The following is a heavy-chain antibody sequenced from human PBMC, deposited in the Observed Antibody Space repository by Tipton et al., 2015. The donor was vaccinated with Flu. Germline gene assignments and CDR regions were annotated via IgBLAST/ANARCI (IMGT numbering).Heavy chain of an antibody. CDR2: VHRQGST. CDR1: GDSIASDYY. J-gene: IGHJ5*01. Sequence: TLSLTCSVSGDSIASDYYWAWVRQPPGKGLEWIGNVHRQGSTYYSPSLRSRVTIAVDRSKNQFSLRLNSVTAADTAVYFCARRDYSIYVSVPKNWFDSWGRGILVTVSS. D-gene: IGHD4-11*01. V-gene: IGHV4-38-2*01. CDR3: ARRDYSIYVSVPKNWFDS.